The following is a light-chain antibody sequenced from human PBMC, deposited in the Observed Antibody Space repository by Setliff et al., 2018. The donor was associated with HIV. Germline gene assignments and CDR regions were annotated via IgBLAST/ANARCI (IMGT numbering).Light chain of an antibody. V-gene: IGLV2-14*01. CDR1: SSDVGGSNY. J-gene: IGLJ1*01. Sequence: QSALAQPASVSGSPGQSITISCTGTSSDVGGSNYVSWYQQHPGKAPKLMIYEVSNRPSGVSNRFSGSKSGNTASLTISGPQAEDEADYYCSSYTSSSTYVFGTGTKVTVL. CDR3: SSYTSSSTYV. CDR2: EVS.